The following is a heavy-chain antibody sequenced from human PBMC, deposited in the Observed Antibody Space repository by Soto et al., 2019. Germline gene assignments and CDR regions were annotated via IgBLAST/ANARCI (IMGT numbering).Heavy chain of an antibody. J-gene: IGHJ6*02. CDR3: AKGGAIVAAGTRVYLYNAMDV. Sequence: ASVKVSCKASGYTFTGYYVHWVRQAPGQGLEWMGWINPNSGDTYLAQRFQGRVTMNRDTSVGTAYMELRGLTSDDTAEYYCAKGGAIVAAGTRVYLYNAMDVWGQGTTVTVSS. CDR2: INPNSGDT. V-gene: IGHV1-2*02. CDR1: GYTFTGYY. D-gene: IGHD1-26*01.